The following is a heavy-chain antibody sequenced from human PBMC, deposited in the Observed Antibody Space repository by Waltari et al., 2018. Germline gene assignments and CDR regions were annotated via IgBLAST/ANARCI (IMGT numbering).Heavy chain of an antibody. D-gene: IGHD3-3*01. Sequence: GYTFTDYYMHWVQQAPGKGLEWMGRVDPEDGETIYAEKFQGRVTITADTSTDTAYMELTSLRSEDTAVYYCATSPLRFLEWVNWFDPWGQGTLVTVSS. V-gene: IGHV1-69-2*01. CDR3: ATSPLRFLEWVNWFDP. J-gene: IGHJ5*02. CDR2: VDPEDGET. CDR1: GYTFTDYY.